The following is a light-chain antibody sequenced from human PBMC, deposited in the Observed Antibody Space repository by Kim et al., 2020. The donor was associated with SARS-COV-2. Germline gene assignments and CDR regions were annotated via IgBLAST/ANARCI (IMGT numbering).Light chain of an antibody. CDR1: QSMISVY. Sequence: APGERATLSCRASQSMISVYFAWYQQKPGQAPRLLIYGASIRGTGIPDRFSGSGSGTDFTLTISRLESEDFAVYYCHQYGSAPQTFGQGTKVDIK. J-gene: IGKJ1*01. V-gene: IGKV3-20*01. CDR3: HQYGSAPQT. CDR2: GAS.